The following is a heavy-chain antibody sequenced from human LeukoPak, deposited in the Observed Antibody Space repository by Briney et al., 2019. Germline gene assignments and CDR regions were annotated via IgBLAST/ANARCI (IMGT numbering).Heavy chain of an antibody. CDR3: TRYLLASYGMDV. D-gene: IGHD2-15*01. CDR2: INTDGSST. J-gene: IGHJ6*02. CDR1: GFTFRTYW. Sequence: GGSLRLSCAASGFTFRTYWMHWVRQVPGKGLMWISRINTDGSSTSHADSVKGRFTISRDNAQNTLYLQMNSLRPEDTAVYYCTRYLLASYGMDVWGQGTTVTVSS. V-gene: IGHV3-74*01.